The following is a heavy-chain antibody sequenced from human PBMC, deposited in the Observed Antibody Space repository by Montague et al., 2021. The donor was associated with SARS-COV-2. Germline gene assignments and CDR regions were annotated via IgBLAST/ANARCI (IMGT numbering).Heavy chain of an antibody. V-gene: IGHV4-34*01. CDR3: ARRDPQTLTLIGLRGKSASDY. J-gene: IGHJ4*02. Sequence: SETLSLTCAAYGGSFSGYYWTWIRQSPGKGLEWIAEINHSGTTNYNFNPSLRSRVTISVDTSKSQFSLKLSSVTAADTGVYYCARRDPQTLTLIGLRGKSASDYWGQGTLVTVSS. D-gene: IGHD4-23*01. CDR1: GGSFSGYY. CDR2: INHSGTT.